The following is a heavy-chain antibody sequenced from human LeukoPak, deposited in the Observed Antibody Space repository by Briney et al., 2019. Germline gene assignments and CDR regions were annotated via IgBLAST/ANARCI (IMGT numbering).Heavy chain of an antibody. CDR3: ARARYHWNPNPFDS. CDR1: GFTFSRYW. J-gene: IGHJ4*02. D-gene: IGHD1-20*01. V-gene: IGHV3-74*01. CDR2: INSDGSTT. Sequence: PGGSLRLSCAASGFTFSRYWMHWVRQAPGKGLAWVSRINSDGSTTSYADSVKGRFTISRDNAKNTLYVQMNSLRAEDTAVYYCARARYHWNPNPFDSWGQGTLVTVSS.